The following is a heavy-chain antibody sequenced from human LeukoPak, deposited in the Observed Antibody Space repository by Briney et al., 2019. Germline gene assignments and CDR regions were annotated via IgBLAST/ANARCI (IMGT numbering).Heavy chain of an antibody. CDR3: AADYGDYVSPSD. CDR2: SSYDGTNK. Sequence: GGSLRLSCAASGFTFSSYAMHWVRQAPGKGLEGVAVSSYDGTNKYYADSVNGRFTISRDNSKNTLFLQMNNLRLEDTAVYYCAADYGDYVSPSDWGQGSLVIVSS. CDR1: GFTFSSYA. D-gene: IGHD4-17*01. J-gene: IGHJ4*02. V-gene: IGHV3-30*19.